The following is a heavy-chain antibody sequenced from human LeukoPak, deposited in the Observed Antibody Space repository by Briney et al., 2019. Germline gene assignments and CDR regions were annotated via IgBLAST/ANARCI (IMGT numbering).Heavy chain of an antibody. CDR2: ISYDGSNK. V-gene: IGHV3-30*03. CDR3: ATDCSSTSCYT. D-gene: IGHD2-2*02. J-gene: IGHJ4*02. CDR1: GFTFSSYG. Sequence: GGSLRPSCAASGFTFSSYGMHWVRQAPGKGLEWVAVISYDGSNKYYADSVKGRFTISRDNSKNTLYLQMNSLRAEDTAVYYCATDCSSTSCYTWGQGTLVTVSS.